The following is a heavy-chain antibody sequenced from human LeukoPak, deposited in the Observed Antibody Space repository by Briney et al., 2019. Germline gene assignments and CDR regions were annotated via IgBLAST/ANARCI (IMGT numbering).Heavy chain of an antibody. CDR2: TSHSGHTI. D-gene: IGHD4-23*01. V-gene: IGHV3-11*01. CDR3: AREAYGGNAGPYFDC. J-gene: IGHJ4*01. CDR1: GFSFNDYY. Sequence: GGSLRLSCAASGFSFNDYYMSWVRQAPGKGLERMSYTSHSGHTIDYVDSVRGRFTISRDNTRRSLFLHMSVLRDEDTAVYYCAREAYGGNAGPYFDCWGRGTPVIVSS.